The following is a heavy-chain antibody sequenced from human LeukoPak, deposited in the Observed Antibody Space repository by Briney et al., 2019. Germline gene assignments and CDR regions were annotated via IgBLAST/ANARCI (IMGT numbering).Heavy chain of an antibody. CDR3: ARVAHTSGWYPLYYYYYMDV. CDR1: GGSISSSSYY. Sequence: SETLSLTCTVSGGSISSSSYYWGWIRQPPGKGLEWIGSIYYSGSTYYNPSLKSRVTISVDMSKNQFSLKLSSVTAADTAVYYCARVAHTSGWYPLYYYYYMDVWGKGTTVTVSS. D-gene: IGHD6-19*01. CDR2: IYYSGST. V-gene: IGHV4-39*07. J-gene: IGHJ6*03.